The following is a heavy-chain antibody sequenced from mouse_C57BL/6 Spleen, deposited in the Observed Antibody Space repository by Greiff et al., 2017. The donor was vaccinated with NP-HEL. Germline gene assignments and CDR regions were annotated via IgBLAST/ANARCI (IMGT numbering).Heavy chain of an antibody. Sequence: EVQVVESGGGLVKPGGSLKLSCAASGFTFSDYGMHWVRQAPEKGLEWVAYISSGSSTIYYADTVKGRFTISRDNAKNTLFLQMTSLRSEDTAMYYCARWPGCAYWGQGTLVTVSA. J-gene: IGHJ3*01. CDR1: GFTFSDYG. V-gene: IGHV5-17*01. CDR2: ISSGSSTI. CDR3: ARWPGCAY.